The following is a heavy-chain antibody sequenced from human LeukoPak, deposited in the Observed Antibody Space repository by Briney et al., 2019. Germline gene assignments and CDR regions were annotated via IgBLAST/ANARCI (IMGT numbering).Heavy chain of an antibody. J-gene: IGHJ4*02. CDR1: GGSISSGGYY. V-gene: IGHV4-31*03. D-gene: IGHD3-10*01. Sequence: SETLSLTCTVSGGSISSGGYYWSRIRQHPGKGLEWIGYIYYSGSTYYNPSLKSRVTISVDTSKNQFSLKLSSVTAADTAVYYCARAGTEYYYGSGSYSGSLDYWGQGTLVTVSS. CDR2: IYYSGST. CDR3: ARAGTEYYYGSGSYSGSLDY.